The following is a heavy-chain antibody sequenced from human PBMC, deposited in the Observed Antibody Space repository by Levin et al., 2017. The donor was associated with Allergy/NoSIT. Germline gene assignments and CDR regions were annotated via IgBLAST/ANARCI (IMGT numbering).Heavy chain of an antibody. V-gene: IGHV4-34*01. J-gene: IGHJ3*02. CDR2: ISHRGST. CDR3: AVFSLRYGTFEI. CDR1: GGSFGGYY. D-gene: IGHD4-17*01. Sequence: SQTLSLTCAVSGGSFGGYYWSWLRQPPGKGPEWIWEISHRGSTTYNPSLKSRVSISVDTSRNQFSVNLNSVTAADTAVYYCAVFSLRYGTFEIWGRGTMVTVSS.